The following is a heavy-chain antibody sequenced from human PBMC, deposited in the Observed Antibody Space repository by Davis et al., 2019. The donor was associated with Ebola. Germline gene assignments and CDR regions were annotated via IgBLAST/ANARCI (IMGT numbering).Heavy chain of an antibody. CDR1: GYTFTNFY. D-gene: IGHD4-17*01. Sequence: ALVKVSCKASGYTFTNFYMHWVRQAPGQGLEWMGLIHPNDGTTKYPQKFQDRLTITRDTSTSTVYMELSGLRPDDTAMYYCATYTMTPLPFDYWGQGTLVTVSS. CDR2: IHPNDGTT. J-gene: IGHJ4*02. CDR3: ATYTMTPLPFDY. V-gene: IGHV1-46*01.